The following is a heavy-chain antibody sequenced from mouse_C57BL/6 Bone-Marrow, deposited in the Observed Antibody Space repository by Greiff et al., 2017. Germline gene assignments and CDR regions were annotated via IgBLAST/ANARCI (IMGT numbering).Heavy chain of an antibody. D-gene: IGHD2-4*01. J-gene: IGHJ4*01. CDR2: IYPGSGNT. CDR1: GYTFTDYY. Sequence: LQESGAELVRPGASVKLSCKASGYTFTDYYINWVKQRPGQGLEWIARIYPGSGNTYYNEKFKGKATLTAEKSSSTAYMQLSILTSDDSAVYFCARRYYDYDDAMDYWGQGTSVTVSS. CDR3: ARRYYDYDDAMDY. V-gene: IGHV1-76*01.